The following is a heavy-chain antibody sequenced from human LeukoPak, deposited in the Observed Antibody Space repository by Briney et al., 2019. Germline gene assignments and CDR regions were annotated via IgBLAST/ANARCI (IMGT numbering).Heavy chain of an antibody. J-gene: IGHJ4*02. D-gene: IGHD3-3*01. CDR2: ISSSSSTI. CDR1: GFTFSSYS. Sequence: GGSLRLSCAASGFTFSSYSMNWVRQAPGKGLEWVSYISSSSSTIYYADSVKGRFTISRDNAKNSLYLQMNSLRAEDTAVYYCARDWSGDIDYWGQGTLVTVSS. V-gene: IGHV3-48*01. CDR3: ARDWSGDIDY.